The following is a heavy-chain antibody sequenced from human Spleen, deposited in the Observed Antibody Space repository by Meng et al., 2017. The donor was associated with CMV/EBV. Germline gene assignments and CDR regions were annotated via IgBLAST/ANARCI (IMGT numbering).Heavy chain of an antibody. J-gene: IGHJ5*02. CDR3: ARDRGIRNWFDP. D-gene: IGHD1-26*01. Sequence: QVQLVQSGAEVKKSGASVTVSCRASGYTFTDAYIYWVRQAPGQGLEGVGRINPDSGATNYAQKFQGRVTMTRDTSMNTAYMDLSRLTFDDTAVYYCARDRGIRNWFDPWGQGTLVTVSS. CDR2: INPDSGAT. CDR1: GYTFTDAY. V-gene: IGHV1-2*06.